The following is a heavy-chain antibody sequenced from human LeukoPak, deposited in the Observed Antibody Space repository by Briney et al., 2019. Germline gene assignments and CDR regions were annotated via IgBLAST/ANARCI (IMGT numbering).Heavy chain of an antibody. CDR1: GGSFSGYY. Sequence: SETLSLTCAVYGGSFSGYYWSWIRQPPGKGLEWIGEINHSGSTNYNPSLKSRVTISVDTSKNQFSLKLSSVTAADTAVYYCARGLGYSSGWYWGDYYYYMDVWGKGTTVTVSS. CDR3: ARGLGYSSGWYWGDYYYYMDV. CDR2: INHSGST. J-gene: IGHJ6*03. D-gene: IGHD6-19*01. V-gene: IGHV4-34*01.